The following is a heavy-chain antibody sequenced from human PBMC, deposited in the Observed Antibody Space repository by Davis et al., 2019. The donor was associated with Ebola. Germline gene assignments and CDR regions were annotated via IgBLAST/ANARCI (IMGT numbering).Heavy chain of an antibody. D-gene: IGHD6-13*01. CDR2: INHSGST. CDR1: GGSFRGYY. Sequence: SETLSLTCAVYGGSFRGYYWSWIRQCPGKGLEWIGEINHSGSTNYNPSLKSRVTMSVDTSKNQFSLKLSSVTAADTAVYYCARGLGMGWFDPWGQGTLVTVSS. J-gene: IGHJ5*02. CDR3: ARGLGMGWFDP. V-gene: IGHV4-34*01.